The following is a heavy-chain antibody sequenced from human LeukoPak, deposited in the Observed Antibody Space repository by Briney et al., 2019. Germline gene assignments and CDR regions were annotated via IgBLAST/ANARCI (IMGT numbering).Heavy chain of an antibody. CDR3: ARVWEIHNPGYFDY. J-gene: IGHJ4*02. Sequence: GGSLRLSCAASGFTFSSYAMSWVRQAPGTGLDWVSGISGSGHTTYYADSVKGRFTISRDNSKNTLYLQMNSLRAEDTALYYCARVWEIHNPGYFDYWGQGTLVTVSS. D-gene: IGHD1-26*01. CDR2: ISGSGHTT. CDR1: GFTFSSYA. V-gene: IGHV3-23*01.